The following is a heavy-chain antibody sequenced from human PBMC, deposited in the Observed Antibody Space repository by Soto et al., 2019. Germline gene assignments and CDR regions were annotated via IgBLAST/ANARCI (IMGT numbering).Heavy chain of an antibody. J-gene: IGHJ5*01. Sequence: GGSLRLSCAASGFTFRSFTMNWVRQAPGKGLEWVSAVSSNGSEIYYTDSVKGRFTISRDNAKNTLYLQMNSLRGEDTAVYYSTTDASPDSSSHGWFDPWGQGTLVTVSS. CDR2: VSSNGSEI. V-gene: IGHV3-21*01. D-gene: IGHD6-13*01. CDR1: GFTFRSFT. CDR3: TTDASPDSSSHGWFDP.